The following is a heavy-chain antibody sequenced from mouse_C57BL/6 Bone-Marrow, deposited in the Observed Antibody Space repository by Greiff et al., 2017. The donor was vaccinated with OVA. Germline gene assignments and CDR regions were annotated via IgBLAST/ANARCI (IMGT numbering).Heavy chain of an antibody. CDR1: GFTFSSYA. J-gene: IGHJ1*03. V-gene: IGHV5-9-1*02. D-gene: IGHD2-5*01. CDR2: ISSGGDYI. CDR3: TRDYYSIWYVDV. Sequence: EVNLVESGEGLVKPGGSLKLSCAASGFTFSSYAMSWVRQTPEKRLEWVAYISSGGDYIYYADTVKGRFTISRDNARNTLYLQLSSLKSEDTAMYYCTRDYYSIWYVDVWGTGTTVTVSA.